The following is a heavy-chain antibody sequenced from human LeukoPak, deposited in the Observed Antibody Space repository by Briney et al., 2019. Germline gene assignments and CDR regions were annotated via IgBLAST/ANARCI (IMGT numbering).Heavy chain of an antibody. CDR1: GYTFTSYG. CDR2: ISAYNGNT. J-gene: IGHJ4*02. CDR3: ARDPRRGQQLVHFDY. Sequence: ASVKVSCKASGYTFTSYGISWVRQAPGQGLEWMGWISAYNGNTNYAQTLQVRVTMTTDTSTSTAYMELRSLRSDDTAVYYCARDPRRGQQLVHFDYWGQGTLVTVSS. V-gene: IGHV1-18*01. D-gene: IGHD6-13*01.